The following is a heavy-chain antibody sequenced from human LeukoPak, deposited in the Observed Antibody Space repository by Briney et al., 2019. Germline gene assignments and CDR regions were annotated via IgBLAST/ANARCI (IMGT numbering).Heavy chain of an antibody. Sequence: SETLSLTCTVSGGSISSYYWSWIRQPAGKGLEWIGRIYTSGSTNYNPSLKSRVTMSVDTSKNQFSLKLSSVTAADTAVYYCARDIIAAAGTANWFDPWGQGTLVTVSS. D-gene: IGHD6-13*01. CDR3: ARDIIAAAGTANWFDP. V-gene: IGHV4-4*07. CDR1: GGSISSYY. CDR2: IYTSGST. J-gene: IGHJ5*02.